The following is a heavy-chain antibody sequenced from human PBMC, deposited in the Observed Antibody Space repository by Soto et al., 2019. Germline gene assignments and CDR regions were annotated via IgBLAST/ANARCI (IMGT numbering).Heavy chain of an antibody. Sequence: TTDFAAPVKGRFAISRDDSKNMVYLEMNSLQTEDTAIYYCTTDSYITSIIVRFGYWGHGTLVTVSS. CDR2: TT. V-gene: IGHV3-15*01. D-gene: IGHD3-22*01. J-gene: IGHJ4*01. CDR3: TTDSYITSIIVRFGY.